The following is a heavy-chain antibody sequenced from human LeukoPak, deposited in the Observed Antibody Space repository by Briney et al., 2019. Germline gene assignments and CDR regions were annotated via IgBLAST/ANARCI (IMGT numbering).Heavy chain of an antibody. D-gene: IGHD2-8*02. V-gene: IGHV3-53*01. CDR3: ARTLVPWTFDY. Sequence: PGGSLRLSCAASGFTFSSYAMSWVRQAPGKGLEWVSVIYSGGSTYYADSVKGRFTISRDNSKNTLYLQMNSLRAEDTAVYYCARTLVPWTFDYWGQGTLVTVSS. J-gene: IGHJ4*02. CDR2: IYSGGST. CDR1: GFTFSSYA.